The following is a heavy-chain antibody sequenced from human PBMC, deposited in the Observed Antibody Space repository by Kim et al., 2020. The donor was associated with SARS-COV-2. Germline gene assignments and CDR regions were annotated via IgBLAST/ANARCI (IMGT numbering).Heavy chain of an antibody. Sequence: SETLSLTCTVSGGSISSGGYYWSWIRQHPGKGLEWIGYIYYSGSTYYNPSLKSRVTISVDTSKNQFSLKLSSVTAADTAVYYCARFYYDILTGYYREFDYWGQGTLVTVSS. J-gene: IGHJ4*02. CDR2: IYYSGST. CDR1: GGSISSGGYY. V-gene: IGHV4-31*03. D-gene: IGHD3-9*01. CDR3: ARFYYDILTGYYREFDY.